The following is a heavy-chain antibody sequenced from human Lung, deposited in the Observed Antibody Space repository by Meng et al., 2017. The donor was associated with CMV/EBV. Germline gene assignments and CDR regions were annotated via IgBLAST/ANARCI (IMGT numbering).Heavy chain of an antibody. CDR2: NRNKANSYTT. D-gene: IGHD3-3*01. V-gene: IGHV3-72*01. J-gene: IGHJ6*02. CDR3: ARGSEVSYYDFWSGYANPPLHYDYGMDV. Sequence: GGSXRLXCAASGFTFSDHYMDWVRQAPGKGLEWVGRNRNKANSYTTEYAASVKGRFTISRDDSKNSQYLRMNSLKTEDTAVYYCARGSEVSYYDFWSGYANPPLHYDYGMDVWXQGTTVTVSS. CDR1: GFTFSDHY.